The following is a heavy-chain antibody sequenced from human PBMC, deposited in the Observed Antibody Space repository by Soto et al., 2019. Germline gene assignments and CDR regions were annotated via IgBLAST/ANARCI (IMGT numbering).Heavy chain of an antibody. CDR1: GFTFSSYA. Sequence: QVQLMESGGGVVQPGRSLRLSCAASGFTFSSYAMYWVRQAPGKGLEWMTVISYDGNNKYYADSVKGRFTISRDNSKNTLYLQMNSLRAEDTAVYYCARAGCDGGSCYTLVGLRYGMDVWGQGTTVTVSS. CDR2: ISYDGNNK. J-gene: IGHJ6*02. V-gene: IGHV3-30-3*01. D-gene: IGHD2-15*01. CDR3: ARAGCDGGSCYTLVGLRYGMDV.